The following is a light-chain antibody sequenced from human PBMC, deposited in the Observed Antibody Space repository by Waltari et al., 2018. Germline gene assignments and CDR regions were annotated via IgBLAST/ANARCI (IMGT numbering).Light chain of an antibody. CDR2: GAS. CDR3: QQANSFPLT. CDR1: QDMKGW. V-gene: IGKV1-12*01. Sequence: DIQMTQSPSVVSASVGDRVTITSRTSQDMKGWLAWYQQKPGRAPSLLIYGASNLQRGAPSRFSGSGYGTEFTLTISNLQPEDFATYYCQQANSFPLTFGGGTTVDIK. J-gene: IGKJ4*01.